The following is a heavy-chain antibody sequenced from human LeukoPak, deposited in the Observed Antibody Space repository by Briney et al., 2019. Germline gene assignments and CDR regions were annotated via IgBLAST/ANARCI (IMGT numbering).Heavy chain of an antibody. J-gene: IGHJ4*02. CDR2: ISKDGGDK. Sequence: GGSLRLSCAASGFTFDEHDMFWVRQVPGKGLEWVCLISKDGGDKQYADSVKGRFSVSRDNNRNSLSLQMSSLRSEDTALYFCAKRSGAPNNFDYWGQGALVTVSS. V-gene: IGHV3-43*02. CDR3: AKRSGAPNNFDY. CDR1: GFTFDEHD. D-gene: IGHD1-1*01.